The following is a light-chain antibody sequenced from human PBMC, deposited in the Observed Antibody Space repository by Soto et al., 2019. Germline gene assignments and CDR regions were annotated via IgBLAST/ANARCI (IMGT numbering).Light chain of an antibody. Sequence: QSALTQPASVSGSPGQSITISCTGTSSDVGAYNYVSWYQQHPGKAPKIMIYDVTNRPSGVSNRFSGSKSGNTASLTISGLQADYEADYYCNSYTTSTTWVFGTGTQLTVL. CDR2: DVT. CDR3: NSYTTSTTWV. V-gene: IGLV2-14*01. J-gene: IGLJ1*01. CDR1: SSDVGAYNY.